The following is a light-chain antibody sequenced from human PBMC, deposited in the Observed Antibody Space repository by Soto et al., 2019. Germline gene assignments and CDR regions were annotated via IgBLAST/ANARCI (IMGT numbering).Light chain of an antibody. V-gene: IGKV3D-20*01. CDR2: DAS. Sequence: EIVLTQSPATLSLSPGERATLSCGAGQSVSSSYLAWYQQKPGLAPRLLIYDASSRATGIPDRFSGSGSGTDFTLTISRLEPEDFAVYYCQQYGSSHSFCQGTSLDIK. CDR3: QQYGSSHS. CDR1: QSVSSSY. J-gene: IGKJ1*01.